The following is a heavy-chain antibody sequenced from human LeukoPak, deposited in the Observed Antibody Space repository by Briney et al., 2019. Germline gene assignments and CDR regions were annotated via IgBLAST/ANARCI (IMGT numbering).Heavy chain of an antibody. D-gene: IGHD3-9*01. Sequence: ASVKVSCTASGYTFTSYGISWVRQAPGQGLEWMGWISAYNGNTNYAQKFQGRVTITADESTSTAYMELSSLRSEDTAVYYCARGNYDILTGYSHYYYGMDVWGQGTTVTVSS. CDR3: ARGNYDILTGYSHYYYGMDV. CDR2: ISAYNGNT. CDR1: GYTFTSYG. V-gene: IGHV1-18*01. J-gene: IGHJ6*02.